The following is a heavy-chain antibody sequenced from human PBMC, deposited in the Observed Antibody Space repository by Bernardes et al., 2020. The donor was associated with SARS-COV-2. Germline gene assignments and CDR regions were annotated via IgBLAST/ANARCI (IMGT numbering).Heavy chain of an antibody. CDR3: ARGPPGDCSGGSCYDSRAFDI. CDR1: GGSISSGGYY. Sequence: SETLSLTCTVSGGSISSGGYYWSWIRQHPGKGLEWIGYIYYSGSTYYNPSLKSRVTISVDTSKNQFSLKLSSVTAADTAVYYCARGPPGDCSGGSCYDSRAFDIWGQGTMVTVSS. CDR2: IYYSGST. V-gene: IGHV4-31*03. J-gene: IGHJ3*02. D-gene: IGHD2-15*01.